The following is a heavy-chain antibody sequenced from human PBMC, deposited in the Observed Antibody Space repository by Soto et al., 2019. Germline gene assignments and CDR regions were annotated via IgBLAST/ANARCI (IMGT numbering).Heavy chain of an antibody. D-gene: IGHD3-22*01. J-gene: IGHJ4*02. CDR2: INHSGST. V-gene: IGHV4-34*01. Sequence: RSGTVSRTCVVFGGSFIGYYWSWIRQPPGKGLEWIGEINHSGSTNYNPSLKSRVTISVDTSKNQFSLKLSSVTAADTAVYYCARGRNYDSSGYYYYNDYWGQGTLVTVSS. CDR1: GGSFIGYY. CDR3: ARGRNYDSSGYYYYNDY.